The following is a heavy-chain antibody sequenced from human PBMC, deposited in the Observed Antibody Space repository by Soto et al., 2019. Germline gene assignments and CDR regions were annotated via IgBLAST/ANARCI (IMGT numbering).Heavy chain of an antibody. CDR1: GGSISSSSYY. D-gene: IGHD5-12*01. CDR3: ARDRRWLPRGPNNWLDL. J-gene: IGHJ5*02. V-gene: IGHV4-30-4*01. Sequence: SETLSLTCTVSGGSISSSSYYWTCFRQPPGKGLEWIGYIYYDGNSQHNPSLKSRVTMSIDTSKNQFSLNLSSVTAADTAIYYCARDRRWLPRGPNNWLDLWGQGTQVTVSS. CDR2: IYYDGNS.